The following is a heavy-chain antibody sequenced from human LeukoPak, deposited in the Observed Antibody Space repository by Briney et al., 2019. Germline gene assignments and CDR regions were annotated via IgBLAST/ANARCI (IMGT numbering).Heavy chain of an antibody. Sequence: SQTLSLTCTVSGGSISSGDYYWSWIRQPPGKGVEWIGYIYYSGSTYYNPSLKSRVTISVDTSKNQFSLKLSSVTAADTAVYYCAREPRGRDYDFWSGYDPPDYYYYMDVWGKGTTVTVSS. CDR1: GGSISSGDYY. D-gene: IGHD3-3*01. CDR3: AREPRGRDYDFWSGYDPPDYYYYMDV. CDR2: IYYSGST. J-gene: IGHJ6*03. V-gene: IGHV4-30-4*08.